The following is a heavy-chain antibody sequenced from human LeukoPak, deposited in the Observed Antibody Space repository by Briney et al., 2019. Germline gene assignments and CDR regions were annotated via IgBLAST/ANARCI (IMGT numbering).Heavy chain of an antibody. J-gene: IGHJ4*02. V-gene: IGHV4-39*01. CDR1: GDSISSSSYY. CDR3: ARAPYYGSGLDY. Sequence: PSETLSLTCTVSGDSISSSSYYWGWIRQPPGKGLEWIGSIYYSGSTYYNPSLKSRVTISVDTSKNQFSLKLSSVTAADTAVYYCARAPYYGSGLDYWGQGTLVTVSS. D-gene: IGHD3-10*01. CDR2: IYYSGST.